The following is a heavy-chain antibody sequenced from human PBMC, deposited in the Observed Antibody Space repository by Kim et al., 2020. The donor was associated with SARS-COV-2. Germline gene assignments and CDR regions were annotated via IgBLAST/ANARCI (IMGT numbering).Heavy chain of an antibody. Sequence: GGSLRLSCAASGFSFRGYGMHWVRQATGKGLEWVSGIGTAGDAYYADSVKGRFTISRDNAKNSLYLQMNSLRAGDTAVYYCARGSAGGWKYSSSWYCLGYWGQGTLGTVSS. D-gene: IGHD6-13*01. CDR1: GFSFRGYG. J-gene: IGHJ4*02. CDR2: IGTAGDA. CDR3: ARGSAGGWKYSSSWYCLGY. V-gene: IGHV3-13*01.